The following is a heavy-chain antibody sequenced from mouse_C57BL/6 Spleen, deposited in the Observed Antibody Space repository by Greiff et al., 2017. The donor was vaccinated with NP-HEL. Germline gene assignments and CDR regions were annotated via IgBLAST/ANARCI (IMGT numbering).Heavy chain of an antibody. J-gene: IGHJ4*01. D-gene: IGHD2-14*01. V-gene: IGHV1-64*01. CDR2: IHPNSGST. Sequence: VQLQQPGAELVKPGASVKLSCKASGYTFTSYWMHWVKQRPGQGLEWIGMIHPNSGSTNYNEKFKSKATLTVDKSSSTAYMQLSSLTSEDSAVYYCARAGYALYAMDYWGQGNSVTVSS. CDR3: ARAGYALYAMDY. CDR1: GYTFTSYW.